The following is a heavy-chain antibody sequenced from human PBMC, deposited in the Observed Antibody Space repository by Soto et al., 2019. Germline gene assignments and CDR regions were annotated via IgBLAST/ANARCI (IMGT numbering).Heavy chain of an antibody. CDR3: ARHVVQSGYSCAMFDY. Sequence: PSETLSVTCTVSGGSITSYYWSWIRQPPGKGLEWLGYIYSSGSTNYNPSLKSRVTISVDTSKNQFSLKLNSVTAADTAVYHCARHVVQSGYSCAMFDYWGQGSLVTVSS. CDR1: GGSITSYY. D-gene: IGHD5-18*01. CDR2: IYSSGST. V-gene: IGHV4-59*08. J-gene: IGHJ4*02.